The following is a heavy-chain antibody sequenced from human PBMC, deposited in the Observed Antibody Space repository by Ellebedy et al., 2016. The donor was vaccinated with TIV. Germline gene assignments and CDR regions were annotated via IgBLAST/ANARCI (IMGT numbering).Heavy chain of an antibody. D-gene: IGHD3-10*01. V-gene: IGHV4-59*01. CDR2: IYYNGST. CDR1: GGSISSYY. Sequence: MPSETLSLTCTVSGGSISSYYWSWVRQPPGKRLEWIGYIYYNGSTKYNPSLKSRVTISVDPSKNHFPLKLSSVTAADTAVYYCSRVRITTVRGDFPLPLIDPWGQGTLVTVSS. J-gene: IGHJ5*02. CDR3: SRVRITTVRGDFPLPLIDP.